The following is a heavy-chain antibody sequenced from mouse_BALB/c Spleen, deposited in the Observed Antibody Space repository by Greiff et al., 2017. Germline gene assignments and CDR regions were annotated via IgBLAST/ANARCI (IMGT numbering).Heavy chain of an antibody. CDR2: ISSGGSYT. Sequence: EVKLMESGGDLVKPGGSLKLSCAASGFTFSSYGMSWVRQTPDKRLEWVATISSGGSYTYYPDSVKGRFTISRDNAKNTLYLQMSSLKSEDTAMYYCARASYGNYVNWYFDVWGAGTTVTVSS. CDR1: GFTFSSYG. CDR3: ARASYGNYVNWYFDV. V-gene: IGHV5-6*01. J-gene: IGHJ1*01. D-gene: IGHD2-10*02.